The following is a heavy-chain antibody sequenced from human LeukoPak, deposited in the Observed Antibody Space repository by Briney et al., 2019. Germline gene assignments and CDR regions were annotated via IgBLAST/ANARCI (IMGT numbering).Heavy chain of an antibody. Sequence: SQTLSLTCAISGDSVSSTNVAWNWIRQSPSRGLEWLGRTYYRSKWHYEYAQSVKSRITTNPETSKNQFSLLLDSVTPEDTAVYYCVRDGGHRNWFPDYWGQGTLVTVSS. CDR3: VRDGGHRNWFPDY. CDR1: GDSVSSTNVA. J-gene: IGHJ4*02. CDR2: TYYRSKWHY. V-gene: IGHV6-1*01. D-gene: IGHD3-9*01.